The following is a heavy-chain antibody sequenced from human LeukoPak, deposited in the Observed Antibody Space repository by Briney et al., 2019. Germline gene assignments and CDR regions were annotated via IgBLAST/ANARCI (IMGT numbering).Heavy chain of an antibody. CDR3: ARDYSGWSNYFGP. CDR1: GYTFSSYV. D-gene: IGHD6-19*01. Sequence: ASMKVSCKASGYTFSSYVMHWVRQAPGQRLEWMGWINTGNGNTQYSQKFQGRITITRDTSATTAYMELSSLRSEDTAVYYCARDYSGWSNYFGPWGQGTLVTVSS. J-gene: IGHJ5*02. V-gene: IGHV1-3*04. CDR2: INTGNGNT.